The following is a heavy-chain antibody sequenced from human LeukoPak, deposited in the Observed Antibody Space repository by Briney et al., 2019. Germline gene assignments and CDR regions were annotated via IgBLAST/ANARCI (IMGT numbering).Heavy chain of an antibody. D-gene: IGHD6-19*01. CDR2: INHSGST. V-gene: IGHV4-34*01. J-gene: IGHJ4*02. CDR1: GGSFSGYY. Sequence: SETLSLTCAVYGGSFSGYYWSWIRQPPGKGLEWIGEINHSGSTNYNPSLKSRVTISVDTSKNQFSLKLSSVTAADTAVYYCASLSGYSSGWYPFAYWGQGTLVTVSS. CDR3: ASLSGYSSGWYPFAY.